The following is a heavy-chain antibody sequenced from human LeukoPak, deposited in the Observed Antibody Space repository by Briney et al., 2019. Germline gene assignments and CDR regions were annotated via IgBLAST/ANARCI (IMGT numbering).Heavy chain of an antibody. CDR3: TASMEVSTYFDY. CDR1: GFTFSDYY. J-gene: IGHJ4*02. Sequence: GGPLRLPCAASGFTFSDYYMSWLRQAPGKGLEWVGRIKSKTDGGTTDYAAPVKGGFTISRDDSKNTLYLQMNSLKTEDTAVYYCTASMEVSTYFDYWGQGTLVTVSS. V-gene: IGHV3-15*01. CDR2: IKSKTDGGTT. D-gene: IGHD5/OR15-5a*01.